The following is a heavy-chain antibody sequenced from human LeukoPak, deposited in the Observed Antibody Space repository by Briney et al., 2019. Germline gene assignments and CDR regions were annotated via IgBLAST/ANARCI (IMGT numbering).Heavy chain of an antibody. CDR2: ISGSGGST. V-gene: IGHV3-23*01. CDR3: AKDWRYCSGGSCYRGTNWYFDL. Sequence: PGGPLRLSCAASGFTFSSYAMSWVRQAPGKGLEWVSAISGSGGSTYYADSVKGRFTISRDNSKNTLYLQMNSLRAEDTAVYYCAKDWRYCSGGSCYRGTNWYFDLWGRGTLVTVSS. D-gene: IGHD2-15*01. J-gene: IGHJ2*01. CDR1: GFTFSSYA.